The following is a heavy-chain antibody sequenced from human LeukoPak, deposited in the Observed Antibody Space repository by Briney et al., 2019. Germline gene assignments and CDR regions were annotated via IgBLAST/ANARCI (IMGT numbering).Heavy chain of an antibody. V-gene: IGHV4-61*02. CDR2: IYTSGST. D-gene: IGHD3-9*01. Sequence: SETLSLTCTVSGGSISSGSYYWSWIRQPAGKGQEWIGRIYTSGSTNYNPSLKSRVTISVDTSKNPFPLKLSSVTAADTAVYYCASRTPQDILTGYYWVDYYMDVWGKGTTVTVSS. J-gene: IGHJ6*03. CDR3: ASRTPQDILTGYYWVDYYMDV. CDR1: GGSISSGSYY.